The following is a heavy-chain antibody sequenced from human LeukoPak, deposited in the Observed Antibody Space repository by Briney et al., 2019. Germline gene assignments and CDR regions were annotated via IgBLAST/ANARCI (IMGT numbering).Heavy chain of an antibody. CDR2: INQSGGT. CDR1: GDSLNGSH. V-gene: IGHV4-34*01. Sequence: SETLSLTCTLNGDSLNGSHWSWIRQPPGKGREWIGEINQSGGTHYNPALWSRLTISIDTSKNKFSLQLTSVTAADTGVYSCARVSDIMISFGGAISYFDYWGQGALVTVSS. CDR3: ARVSDIMISFGGAISYFDY. D-gene: IGHD3-16*02. J-gene: IGHJ4*02.